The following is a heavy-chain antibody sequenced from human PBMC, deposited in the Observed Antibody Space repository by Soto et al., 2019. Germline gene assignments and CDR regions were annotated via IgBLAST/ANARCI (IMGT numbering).Heavy chain of an antibody. CDR2: IIPILGIA. CDR3: ARSRSGCSGGSCYPHYYGMDV. D-gene: IGHD2-15*01. Sequence: QVQLVQSGAEVKKPGSSVKVSCKASGGTFSSYTISWVRQAPGQGREWMGRIIPILGIANYAQKFQGRVTIPAVKATSTAYMELSSLRSEDTAVYCCARSRSGCSGGSCYPHYYGMDVWGQGTTVTVSS. J-gene: IGHJ6*02. V-gene: IGHV1-69*02. CDR1: GGTFSSYT.